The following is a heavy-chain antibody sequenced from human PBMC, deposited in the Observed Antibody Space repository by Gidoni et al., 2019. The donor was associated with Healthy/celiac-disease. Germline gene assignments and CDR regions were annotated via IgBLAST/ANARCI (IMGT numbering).Heavy chain of an antibody. V-gene: IGHV3-53*01. J-gene: IGHJ6*02. CDR3: ARDYVAVAVGRYYYGMDV. CDR2: IYSGGST. Sequence: EVQLVESGGGLIQPGGSLRLSCPASGFTVSSNYMSWVRQAPGKGLEWVSVIYSGGSTYYADSVKGRFTISRDNSKNTLYLQMNSLRAEDTAVYYCARDYVAVAVGRYYYGMDVWGQGTTVTVSS. CDR1: GFTVSSNY. D-gene: IGHD6-19*01.